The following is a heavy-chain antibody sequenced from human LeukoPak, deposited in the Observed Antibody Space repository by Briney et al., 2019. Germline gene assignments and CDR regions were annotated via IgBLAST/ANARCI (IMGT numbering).Heavy chain of an antibody. CDR3: AKVIVGATTAGIGFDY. Sequence: GGSLRLSCAASGFTFSSYWMHWVRQAPGKGLEWVSAISGSGGSTYYADSVKGRFTISRDNSKNTLYLQMNSLRAEDTAVYYCAKVIVGATTAGIGFDYWGQGTLVTVSS. D-gene: IGHD1-26*01. V-gene: IGHV3-23*01. J-gene: IGHJ4*02. CDR2: ISGSGGST. CDR1: GFTFSSYW.